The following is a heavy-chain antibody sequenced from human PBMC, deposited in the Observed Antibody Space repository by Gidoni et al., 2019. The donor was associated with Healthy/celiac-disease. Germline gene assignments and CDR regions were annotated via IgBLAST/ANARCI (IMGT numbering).Heavy chain of an antibody. CDR3: TTRDMRHAFDI. CDR1: GFSFSNAW. CDR2: IKSKSDGGTT. J-gene: IGHJ3*02. Sequence: EVQLVESGGGSVKTGGSLRLCCAASGFSFSNAWMSWVRQGPGKGLEWVSRIKSKSDGGTTDYAAPVKCRFTISRDDSKNTLYLQMNSLKTEDTAVYYCTTRDMRHAFDIWGQGTMVTVSS. D-gene: IGHD3-10*01. V-gene: IGHV3-15*01.